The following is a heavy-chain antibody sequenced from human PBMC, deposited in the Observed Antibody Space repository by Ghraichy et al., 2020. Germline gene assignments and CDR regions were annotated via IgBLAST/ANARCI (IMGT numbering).Heavy chain of an antibody. J-gene: IGHJ6*02. Sequence: GGSLRLSCAASGVTFSSYAMSWVRQAPGKGLEWVSAISGSGGSTYYADSVKGRFTISRDNSKNTLYLQMNRLRAEDTAVYYCAKDRNSGYDISYYYYGMDVWGQGTTVTVSS. CDR1: GVTFSSYA. D-gene: IGHD5-12*01. V-gene: IGHV3-23*01. CDR3: AKDRNSGYDISYYYYGMDV. CDR2: ISGSGGST.